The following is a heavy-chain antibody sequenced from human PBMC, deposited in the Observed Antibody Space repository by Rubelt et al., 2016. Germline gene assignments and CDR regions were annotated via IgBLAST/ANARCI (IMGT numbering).Heavy chain of an antibody. V-gene: IGHV3-30*04. D-gene: IGHD3-10*01. CDR3: SGDQSGGRSYGPTDYYHYVMDV. CDR2: ISYDGSNK. J-gene: IGHJ6*02. Sequence: GFTFSSYTMHWVRQAPGKGLEWVSVISYDGSNKNYADSVKGRFTISRDKAKNMLHLRMNSLRQKETVVYYWSGDQSGGRSYGPTDYYHYVMDVWGQGTTVTVSS. CDR1: GFTFSSYT.